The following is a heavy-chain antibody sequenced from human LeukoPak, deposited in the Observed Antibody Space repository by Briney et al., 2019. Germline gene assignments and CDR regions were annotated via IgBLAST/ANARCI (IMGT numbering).Heavy chain of an antibody. Sequence: GGSLRLACAVPGFSFTDYWMSWVRQAPGKGLEWVANIKQDGSEKYYVDSVKGRFTISRDNAKSSLSLQMNSLRAEDTAVYYCASRGLTRYYFPFWGQGTLVTVSS. CDR1: GFSFTDYW. J-gene: IGHJ4*02. CDR2: IKQDGSEK. CDR3: ASRGLTRYYFPF. D-gene: IGHD3-10*01. V-gene: IGHV3-7*01.